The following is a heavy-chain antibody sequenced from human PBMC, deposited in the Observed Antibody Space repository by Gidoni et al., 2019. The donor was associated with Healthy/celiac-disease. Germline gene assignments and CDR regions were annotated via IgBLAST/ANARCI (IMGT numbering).Heavy chain of an antibody. CDR3: ARDRAAVAGLVEYYFDY. D-gene: IGHD6-19*01. V-gene: IGHV3-33*01. Sequence: QVQLVESGGGVVQPGRSLRLPCAASGFTFSSYGMHWVRQAPGKGLEWVAVIWYDGSNKYYADSVKGRFTISRDNSKNTLYLQMNSLRAEDTAVYYCARDRAAVAGLVEYYFDYWGQGTLVTVSS. CDR2: IWYDGSNK. CDR1: GFTFSSYG. J-gene: IGHJ4*02.